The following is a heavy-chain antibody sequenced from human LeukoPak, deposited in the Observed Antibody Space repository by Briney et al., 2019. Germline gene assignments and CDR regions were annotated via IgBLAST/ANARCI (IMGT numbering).Heavy chain of an antibody. V-gene: IGHV1-3*01. J-gene: IGHJ4*02. CDR3: ARDPVCGGDCYFGPVDY. Sequence: ASVKVSCKASGYTFTSYAMHWVRQAPGQRLEWMGWINAGNGNTKYSQKFQGRVTITRDTSASTAYMELSSLRSEDTAVYYCARDPVCGGDCYFGPVDYWGQGTLVTVSP. CDR1: GYTFTSYA. CDR2: INAGNGNT. D-gene: IGHD2-21*02.